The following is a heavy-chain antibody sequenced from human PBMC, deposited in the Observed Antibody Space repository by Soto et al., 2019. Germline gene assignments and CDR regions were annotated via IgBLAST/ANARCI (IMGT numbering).Heavy chain of an antibody. V-gene: IGHV1-2*04. CDR1: GYTFTGYY. CDR2: INPNSGGT. Sequence: RASVKVSCKASGYTFTGYYMHWVRQAPGQGLEWMGWINPNSGGTNYAQKFQGWVTMTRDTSISTAYMELSRLRSDDTAVYYCAVSPRGELLRGGEEYGMDVWGQGTTVTVSS. J-gene: IGHJ6*02. CDR3: AVSPRGELLRGGEEYGMDV. D-gene: IGHD1-26*01.